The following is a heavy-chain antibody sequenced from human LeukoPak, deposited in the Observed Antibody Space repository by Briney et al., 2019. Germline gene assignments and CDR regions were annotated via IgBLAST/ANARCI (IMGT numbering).Heavy chain of an antibody. CDR2: MNPNSGNT. CDR1: GYTFTGYY. CDR3: ARGHKRGGTLPFGY. J-gene: IGHJ4*02. D-gene: IGHD3-16*01. Sequence: GASVKVSCKASGYTFTGYYMHWVRQAPGQGLEWMGWMNPNSGNTGYAQKFQGRVTMTRNTSISTAYMELSSLRSEDTAVYYCARGHKRGGTLPFGYWGQGTLVTVSS. V-gene: IGHV1-8*02.